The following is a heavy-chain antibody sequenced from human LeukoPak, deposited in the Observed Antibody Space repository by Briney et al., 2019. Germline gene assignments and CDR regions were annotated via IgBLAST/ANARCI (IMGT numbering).Heavy chain of an antibody. J-gene: IGHJ6*04. D-gene: IGHD3-10*01. Sequence: GASVKVSCKASGYTFTSYGISWVRQAPGQGLEWMGWISAYNGNTNYAQKLQGRVTMTTDTSTSTAYMGLRSLRSDDTAVYYCARDKYGIGASYYGSGSYSEYYYYYGMDVWGKGTTVTVSS. CDR3: ARDKYGIGASYYGSGSYSEYYYYYGMDV. CDR1: GYTFTSYG. CDR2: ISAYNGNT. V-gene: IGHV1-18*04.